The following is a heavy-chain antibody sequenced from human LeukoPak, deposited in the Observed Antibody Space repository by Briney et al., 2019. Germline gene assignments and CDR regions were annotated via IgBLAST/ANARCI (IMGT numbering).Heavy chain of an antibody. CDR3: ARYYIDYGDYTFPKKYFDY. J-gene: IGHJ4*02. Sequence: SDTLSLTCAVSGYSISSSNWWGWIRPPPGKGLEWIGYIYYSGSTYYNPTLKSRVTMSVDTSKNQFSLKLSSVTAVDTAVYYCARYYIDYGDYTFPKKYFDYWGQGTLVTVSS. D-gene: IGHD4-17*01. V-gene: IGHV4-28*01. CDR2: IYYSGST. CDR1: GYSISSSNW.